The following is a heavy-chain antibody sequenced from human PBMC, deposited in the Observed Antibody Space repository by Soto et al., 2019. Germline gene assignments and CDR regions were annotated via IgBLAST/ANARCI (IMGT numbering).Heavy chain of an antibody. J-gene: IGHJ5*02. D-gene: IGHD2-15*01. Sequence: PSETLSLTCTVSGGSISSYYWSWIRQPAGKGLEWIGRIYTSGSTNYNPSPKSRVTMSVDTSKNQFSLKLSSVTAADTAVYYCAREGNSYCSGGSCYSGWFDPWGQGTLVTVSS. V-gene: IGHV4-4*07. CDR2: IYTSGST. CDR1: GGSISSYY. CDR3: AREGNSYCSGGSCYSGWFDP.